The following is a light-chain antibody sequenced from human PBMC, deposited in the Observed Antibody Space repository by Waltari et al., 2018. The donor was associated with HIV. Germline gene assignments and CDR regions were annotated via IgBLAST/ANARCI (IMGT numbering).Light chain of an antibody. V-gene: IGKV1-5*03. CDR3: QQYISYTT. CDR2: KAS. CDR1: QSISGW. Sequence: DIQMTQSPSTLSASVGDRVTITCRASQSISGWLAWYQQKPGKATKLLIYKASSLESGVPSRFSGSGSGTDFNLTISSLQPDDFATYYCQQYISYTTFGQGTKLEIK. J-gene: IGKJ2*01.